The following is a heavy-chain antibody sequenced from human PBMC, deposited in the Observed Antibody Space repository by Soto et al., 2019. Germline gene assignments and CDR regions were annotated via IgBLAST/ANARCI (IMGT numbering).Heavy chain of an antibody. V-gene: IGHV4-61*01. D-gene: IGHD4-17*01. CDR3: ARGGLTTVPY. J-gene: IGHJ4*02. CDR2: IYYSGST. Sequence: SETLSLTCTVSGGSVSSGSYYWSWIRQPPGKGLEWIGYIYYSGSTNYNPSLKSRVNISVDTSKNQFSLKLSSVTAADTAVYYCARGGLTTVPYWGQGTLVTVSS. CDR1: GGSVSSGSYY.